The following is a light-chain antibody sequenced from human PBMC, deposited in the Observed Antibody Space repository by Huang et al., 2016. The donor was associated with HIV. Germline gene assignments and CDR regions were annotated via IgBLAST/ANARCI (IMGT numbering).Light chain of an antibody. CDR1: QSVGGY. CDR2: DAS. Sequence: EIVLTQSPATLSLSPGARATLSCRASQSVGGYLAWYQQKPCQAPRLLIYDASNRSTGIPARFSGSGSGTDFTLTISSLEPEDFAVYYCQQRTNWPPGFTFGPGTKVDIK. J-gene: IGKJ3*01. CDR3: QQRTNWPPGFT. V-gene: IGKV3-11*01.